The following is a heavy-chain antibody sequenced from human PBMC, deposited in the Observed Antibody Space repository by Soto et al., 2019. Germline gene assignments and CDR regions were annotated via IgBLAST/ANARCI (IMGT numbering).Heavy chain of an antibody. CDR3: AKAGSLLYGMDV. J-gene: IGHJ6*01. V-gene: IGHV3-30*18. CDR1: GFTFSSYG. D-gene: IGHD6-19*01. CDR2: ISYDGSNK. Sequence: QVQLVESGGGVVQPGRSLRLSCAASGFTFSSYGMHWVRQAPGKGLEWVAVISYDGSNKYYADSVKGRFTISRDNSKNTLYLQMNSLRAEDTAVYYCAKAGSLLYGMDVW.